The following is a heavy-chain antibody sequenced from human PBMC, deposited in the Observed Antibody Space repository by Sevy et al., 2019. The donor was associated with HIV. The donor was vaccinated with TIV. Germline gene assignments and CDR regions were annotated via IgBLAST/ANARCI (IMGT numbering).Heavy chain of an antibody. CDR3: ARDPEYSSSIGAFDI. D-gene: IGHD6-6*01. CDR2: ISSSGSTI. CDR1: GFTFSDYY. Sequence: GGSLRLSCAASGFTFSDYYMIWIRQAPGKGLEWVSYISSSGSTIYYADSVKGRFTISRDNAKNSLYLQMNSLRAEDTAVYYCARDPEYSSSIGAFDIWGQGTMVTVSS. J-gene: IGHJ3*02. V-gene: IGHV3-11*01.